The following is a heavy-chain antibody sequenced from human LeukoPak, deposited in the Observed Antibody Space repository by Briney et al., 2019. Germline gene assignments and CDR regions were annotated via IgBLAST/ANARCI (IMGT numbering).Heavy chain of an antibody. D-gene: IGHD6-19*01. CDR3: ARDETYSSDWQSNHYYYYMDV. CDR1: GGSFSGYY. V-gene: IGHV4-34*01. CDR2: INHSGST. J-gene: IGHJ6*03. Sequence: PSETLSLTCAVCGGSFSGYYWSWIRQPPGKGLEWIGEINHSGSTNYNPSLKSRVTISLDTSKNQFSLNVRSVTAADTAVYFCARDETYSSDWQSNHYYYYMDVWGKGTTVTVSS.